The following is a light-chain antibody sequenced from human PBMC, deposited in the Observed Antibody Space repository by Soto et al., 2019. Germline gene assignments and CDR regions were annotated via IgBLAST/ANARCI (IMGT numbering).Light chain of an antibody. J-gene: IGLJ2*01. V-gene: IGLV2-14*01. Sequence: QSVLTQPASVSGSPGQSITISCTGTSSDVGGYNYVSWYQQHPGKAPKLMIYDVSNRPSGVSNRFSGSKPGNTASLTISGLQAEDEADYYCSSYTGSSTVVFGGGTKLTVL. CDR2: DVS. CDR1: SSDVGGYNY. CDR3: SSYTGSSTVV.